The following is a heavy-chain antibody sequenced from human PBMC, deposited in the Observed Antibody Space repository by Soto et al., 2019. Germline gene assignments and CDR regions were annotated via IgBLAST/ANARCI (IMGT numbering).Heavy chain of an antibody. CDR1: GGSLSNYG. J-gene: IGHJ6*02. CDR2: IIPVFGTP. Sequence: QVQLVQSGAEVKKPGSSVKVSCKASGGSLSNYGISWVRQAPGQGLEWMGSIIPVFGTPNYEQKFQDRISITADESTTTVYIEMRSLTSEDTAVYYCARGDATKIVVTTYYAMDVWGQGTTVTVSS. V-gene: IGHV1-69*12. D-gene: IGHD3-22*01. CDR3: ARGDATKIVVTTYYAMDV.